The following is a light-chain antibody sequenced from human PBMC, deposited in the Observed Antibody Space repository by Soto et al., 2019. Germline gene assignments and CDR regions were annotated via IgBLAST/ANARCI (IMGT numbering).Light chain of an antibody. CDR3: SSYAGFRVV. CDR2: EVS. Sequence: QSALTQPPSAPGSPGQSVTISCTGTSSDVGGYNYVSWYQQHPGKAPKLMIYEVSKRPSGVPDRFSGSKSGNTASLTVSGLQAEDEADYYCSSYAGFRVVFGGGTKLTVL. V-gene: IGLV2-8*01. CDR1: SSDVGGYNY. J-gene: IGLJ2*01.